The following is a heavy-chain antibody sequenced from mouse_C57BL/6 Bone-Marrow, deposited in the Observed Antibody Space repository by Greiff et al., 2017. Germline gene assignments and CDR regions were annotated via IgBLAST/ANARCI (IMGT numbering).Heavy chain of an antibody. J-gene: IGHJ3*01. CDR2: ISDGGSYT. V-gene: IGHV5-4*01. CDR3: AREKRNRFAY. CDR1: GFTFSSYA. Sequence: DVQLVESGGGLVKPGGSLKLSCAASGFTFSSYAMSWVRQTPEKRLEWVATISDGGSYTYYPDNVKGRFTISRDNAKNNLYLQMSHLKSEDTAMYYCAREKRNRFAYWGQGTLVTVSA.